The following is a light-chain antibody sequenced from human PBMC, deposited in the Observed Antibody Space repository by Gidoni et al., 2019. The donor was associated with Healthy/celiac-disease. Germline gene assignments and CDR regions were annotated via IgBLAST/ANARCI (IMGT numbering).Light chain of an antibody. CDR2: GAS. Sequence: EIVLTPSPGTLSLSPGERATLSCRASQSVSSSYLAWYQQKPGQAPRLLIYGASSRATGIPDRFSGSGSGTDFTLTLSRLEPEDFAVYYCQQYGSSPMYTFGQGTKLEIK. J-gene: IGKJ2*01. CDR3: QQYGSSPMYT. CDR1: QSVSSSY. V-gene: IGKV3-20*01.